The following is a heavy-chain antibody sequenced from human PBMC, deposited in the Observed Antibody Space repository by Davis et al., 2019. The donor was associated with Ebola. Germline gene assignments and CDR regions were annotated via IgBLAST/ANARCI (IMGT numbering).Heavy chain of an antibody. Sequence: MPSETLSLTCTVSGGSISSSSYYWGWIRQPPGKGLEWIGSIYYSGSTYYNPSLKSRVTISVDTSKNQFSLKLSSVTAADTAVYYCARGVGGGAWFDPWGQGTLVTVSS. CDR1: GGSISSSSYY. J-gene: IGHJ5*02. V-gene: IGHV4-39*01. D-gene: IGHD3-10*01. CDR2: IYYSGST. CDR3: ARGVGGGAWFDP.